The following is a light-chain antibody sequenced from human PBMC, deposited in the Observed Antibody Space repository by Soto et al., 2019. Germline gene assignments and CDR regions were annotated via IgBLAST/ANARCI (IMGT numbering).Light chain of an antibody. J-gene: IGKJ4*01. V-gene: IGKV3-11*01. CDR2: DAS. Sequence: EIVLTQSPATLSLSPGERATFSCRASQSIGTQIAWYQQKPGQAPRLLIYDASSRATGIPARFSGSESGTDLILTISSLEPDDFAVYYCQLRSNWPLIFGGGTKEEIK. CDR3: QLRSNWPLI. CDR1: QSIGTQ.